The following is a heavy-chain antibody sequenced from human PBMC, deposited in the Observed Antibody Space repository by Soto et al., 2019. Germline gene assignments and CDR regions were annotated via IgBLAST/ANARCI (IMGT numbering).Heavy chain of an antibody. CDR1: GYTFTSYA. D-gene: IGHD3-10*01. CDR2: INAGNGNT. V-gene: IGHV1-3*01. J-gene: IGHJ4*02. Sequence: QVQLVQSGAEVKKPGASVKVSCKASGYTFTSYAMHWVRQAPGQRLEWMGWINAGNGNTKYSQKFQGRVTITRDTSASTAYMELSSLRSEDTAVYYCARVLLWFGVPDYWGQGTLVTVSS. CDR3: ARVLLWFGVPDY.